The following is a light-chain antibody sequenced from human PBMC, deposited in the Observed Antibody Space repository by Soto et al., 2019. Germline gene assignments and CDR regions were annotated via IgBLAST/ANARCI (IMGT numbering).Light chain of an antibody. CDR1: QSLAYSDGNTY. CDR3: MQGTHWPPYT. CDR2: KVS. Sequence: DVVMTQSPLSLPVTLGQPASISCRSSQSLAYSDGNTYLNWFQQRPGQSPRRLIYKVSNRDSGVQDRFSGSGSGTDFTLQISRVEAEDVGVYYCMQGTHWPPYTVGQGTKLEIK. J-gene: IGKJ2*01. V-gene: IGKV2-30*01.